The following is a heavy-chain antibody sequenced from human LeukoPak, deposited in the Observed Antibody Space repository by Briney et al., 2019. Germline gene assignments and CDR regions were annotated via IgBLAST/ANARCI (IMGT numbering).Heavy chain of an antibody. CDR2: MNHSGAT. V-gene: IGHV4-34*01. CDR3: AASRRAYETTVTTWSSIYFDH. D-gene: IGHD4-17*01. Sequence: SETLSLTCAVYGGSFSGYYWSWIRQPPGKGLEWIGEMNHSGATNYNPSLKSRVTISVDTSKNQFSLKLSSVTAADTAVYYCAASRRAYETTVTTWSSIYFDHWGQGTLVTVSS. CDR1: GGSFSGYY. J-gene: IGHJ4*02.